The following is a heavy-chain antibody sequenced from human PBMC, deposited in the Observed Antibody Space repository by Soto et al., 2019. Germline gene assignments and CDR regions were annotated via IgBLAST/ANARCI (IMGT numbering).Heavy chain of an antibody. D-gene: IGHD1-1*01. CDR2: ISAHNGNT. CDR1: GYAFTTYG. CDR3: ARGRYGDY. J-gene: IGHJ4*02. Sequence: QVHLVQSGAEVKKPGASVKVSCKGSGYAFTTYGITWVRQAPGQGLEWMGWISAHNGNTNSAQKLQGRVTVTRDTSTSTASMELTRLRSAYTAVYSCARGRYGDYWGQGALVTVSS. V-gene: IGHV1-18*01.